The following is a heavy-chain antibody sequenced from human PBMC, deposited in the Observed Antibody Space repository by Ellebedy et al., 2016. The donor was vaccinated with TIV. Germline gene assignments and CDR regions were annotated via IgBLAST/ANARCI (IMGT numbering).Heavy chain of an antibody. CDR1: GYTFTDYY. J-gene: IGHJ4*02. D-gene: IGHD5/OR15-5a*01. CDR2: INPNSGGT. V-gene: IGHV1-2*02. Sequence: ASVKVSCKTSGYTFTDYYIHWVRQAPGQGLEWMAWINPNSGGTNYAQKFQGRVTVTRDTSTSTAFLKLSRLRSDDTAVYYCTRDLTNIVSGDYWGQGTLVTVSS. CDR3: TRDLTNIVSGDY.